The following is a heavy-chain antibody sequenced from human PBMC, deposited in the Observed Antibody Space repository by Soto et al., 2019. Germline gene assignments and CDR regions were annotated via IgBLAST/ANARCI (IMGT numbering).Heavy chain of an antibody. J-gene: IGHJ4*02. V-gene: IGHV4-59*01. CDR3: ARGYDLFIY. CDR1: GGSISSYY. Sequence: SETLFLTCTVSGGSISSYYWSWIRQPPGKGLEWIGYIYYSGSTNYNPSLKSRVTISVDTSKNQFSLKLSSVTAADTAVYYCARGYDLFIYWGQGTLVTVSS. CDR2: IYYSGST. D-gene: IGHD2-2*01.